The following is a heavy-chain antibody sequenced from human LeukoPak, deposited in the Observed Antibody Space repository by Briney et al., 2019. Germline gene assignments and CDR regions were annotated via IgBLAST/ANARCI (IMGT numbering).Heavy chain of an antibody. V-gene: IGHV3-74*01. CDR1: GFTFSNYW. J-gene: IGHJ4*02. Sequence: GGSLRLSCAASGFTFSNYWMHWVRQAPGKGLVWVSRINTDGSSTSYVDSVKGRFTISRDNSKNTLYLQMNSLRAEDTAVYYCAKGAYGDYVLAYFDYWGQGTLVTVSS. CDR3: AKGAYGDYVLAYFDY. CDR2: INTDGSST. D-gene: IGHD4-17*01.